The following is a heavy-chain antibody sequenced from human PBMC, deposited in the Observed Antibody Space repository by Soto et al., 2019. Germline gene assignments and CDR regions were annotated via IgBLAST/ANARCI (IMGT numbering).Heavy chain of an antibody. CDR2: INHSGST. Sequence: QVQLQQWGAGLLKPSETLSLTCAVYGGSFSGYYWSWIRQPPGKGLEWIGVINHSGSTNYNPSRKSRVTISVDTSKSQCALKLSSVPAADTAVYYCARRLAYGSSWCFAYWGKGPLVAASS. CDR3: ARRLAYGSSWCFAY. V-gene: IGHV4-34*01. CDR1: GGSFSGYY. D-gene: IGHD6-13*01. J-gene: IGHJ4*02.